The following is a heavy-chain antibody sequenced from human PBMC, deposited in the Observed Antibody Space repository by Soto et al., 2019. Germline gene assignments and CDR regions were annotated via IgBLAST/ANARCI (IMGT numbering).Heavy chain of an antibody. V-gene: IGHV4-34*01. D-gene: IGHD3-16*01. Sequence: SETLSLTCAVYGGSFSGYYWSWIRQPPGKGLEWIGEINHSGSTNYNPSLKSRVTISVDTSKNQFSLKLSSVTAADTAVYYCARGLAVVMITFGGTFDPWGQGTLVTVSS. J-gene: IGHJ5*02. CDR1: GGSFSGYY. CDR3: ARGLAVVMITFGGTFDP. CDR2: INHSGST.